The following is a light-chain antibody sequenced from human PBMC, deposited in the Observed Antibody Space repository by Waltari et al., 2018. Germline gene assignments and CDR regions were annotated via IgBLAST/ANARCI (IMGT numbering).Light chain of an antibody. V-gene: IGLV2-14*03. J-gene: IGLJ2*01. CDR3: SSYIHTSSLVI. CDR2: DVT. Sequence: QSALTQPASVSGSPGQSITISCTGPSSSHYVSWYQQFPGKAPKLLIYDVTHRPSGVSNRFSGSKSGNTASLTISGLQAEDEGDYYCSSYIHTSSLVIFGGGTKLTVL. CDR1: SSSHY.